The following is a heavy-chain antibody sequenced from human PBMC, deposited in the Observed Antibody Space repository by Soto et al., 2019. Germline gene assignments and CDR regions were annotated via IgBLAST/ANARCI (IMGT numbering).Heavy chain of an antibody. CDR2: IYYSGST. CDR3: ARHGVDDYSNYNWFDP. CDR1: GGSISSYY. V-gene: IGHV4-59*08. D-gene: IGHD4-4*01. Sequence: SETLSLTCTVSGGSISSYYWSWIRQPPGKGLEWIGYIYYSGSTNYNPSLKSRVTISVDTSKNQFSLKLSSVTAADTAVYYCARHGVDDYSNYNWFDPWGQGTLVTVSS. J-gene: IGHJ5*02.